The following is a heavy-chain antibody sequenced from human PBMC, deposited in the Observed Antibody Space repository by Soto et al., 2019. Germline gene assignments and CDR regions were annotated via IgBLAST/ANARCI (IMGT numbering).Heavy chain of an antibody. CDR2: VNPNSGET. Sequence: QVQLVQSGAEVREPGASVKVSWKAYGHSLNKYDSNWVRQAPGQGLEWMGWVNPNSGETGFAQKFQGRITMTRNTSINTVYMELRSLRSDDTAVYFCSDTGVPWGQGTLVTVSS. D-gene: IGHD2-8*02. J-gene: IGHJ5*02. V-gene: IGHV1-8*01. CDR3: SDTGVP. CDR1: GHSLNKYD.